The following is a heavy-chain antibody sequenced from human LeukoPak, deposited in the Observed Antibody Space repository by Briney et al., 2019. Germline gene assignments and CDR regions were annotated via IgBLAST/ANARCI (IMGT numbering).Heavy chain of an antibody. J-gene: IGHJ4*02. CDR3: AVLAAAGHSDFFDY. Sequence: ASVKVSCKASGYTFTSYGISWVRQAPGQGLEWMGWISAYNGNTNYAQKLQGRVTMTTDTSTSTAYMELRSLRSDDTAVYYCAVLAAAGHSDFFDYWGQGTLVTVSS. V-gene: IGHV1-18*01. CDR1: GYTFTSYG. D-gene: IGHD6-13*01. CDR2: ISAYNGNT.